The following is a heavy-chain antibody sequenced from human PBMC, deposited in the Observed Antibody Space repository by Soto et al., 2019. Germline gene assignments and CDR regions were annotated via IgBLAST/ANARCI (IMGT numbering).Heavy chain of an antibody. CDR1: GYTFTSYY. V-gene: IGHV1-46*01. Sequence: EASVKVSCKASGYTFTSYYMHWVRQAPGQGLEWMGIINPSGGSTSYAQKFQGRVTMTRDTSTSTVYMELSSLRSEDTAVYYCARGAVPKSYDSSGYDKVYYFDYWGQGTLVTVSS. J-gene: IGHJ4*02. CDR3: ARGAVPKSYDSSGYDKVYYFDY. D-gene: IGHD3-22*01. CDR2: INPSGGST.